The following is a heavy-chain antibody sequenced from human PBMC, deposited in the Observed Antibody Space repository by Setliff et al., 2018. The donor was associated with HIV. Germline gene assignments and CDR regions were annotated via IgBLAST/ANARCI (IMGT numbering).Heavy chain of an antibody. CDR2: ISYSGKT. CDR3: TIPASSLAPN. CDR1: GVPTSASTYY. Sequence: PSETLSLTCTVSGVPTSASTYYWGWIRQPPGKGLDWIGYISYSGKTYYNPSLKSRVTISVDTSNNHFSLRLTSVTAADTAVYYCTIPASSLAPNWGRGTQVTVSS. J-gene: IGHJ4*02. V-gene: IGHV4-39*02.